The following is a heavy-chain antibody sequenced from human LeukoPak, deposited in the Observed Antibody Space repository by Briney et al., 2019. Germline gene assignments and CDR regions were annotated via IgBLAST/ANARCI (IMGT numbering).Heavy chain of an antibody. CDR3: ATFEGLRNDRGFDY. V-gene: IGHV1-18*01. J-gene: IGHJ4*02. CDR2: ISAYNGNT. Sequence: GASVKVSCKASGYTFTSYGISWVRQAPGQGLEGMGWISAYNGNTNYAQKLQGRVTMTTDTSTSTAYMELGSLRSDDTAVYYCATFEGLRNDRGFDYWGQGTLVTVSS. CDR1: GYTFTSYG. D-gene: IGHD1-1*01.